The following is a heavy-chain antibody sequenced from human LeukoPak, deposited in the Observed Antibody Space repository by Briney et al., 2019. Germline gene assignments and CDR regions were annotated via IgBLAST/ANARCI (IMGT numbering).Heavy chain of an antibody. CDR2: IWYDGSYI. CDR3: ARALWYYDSSGYAIGVYFDS. V-gene: IGHV3-33*01. CDR1: GFTFSYYG. D-gene: IGHD3-22*01. Sequence: GGSLRLSCAASGFTFSYYGMHWVRQAPGKGLDWVAVIWYDGSYIYYADFVKGRFTISRDNAKNSLYLQMNSLRAEDTAVYYCARALWYYDSSGYAIGVYFDSWGQGTLVTVSS. J-gene: IGHJ4*02.